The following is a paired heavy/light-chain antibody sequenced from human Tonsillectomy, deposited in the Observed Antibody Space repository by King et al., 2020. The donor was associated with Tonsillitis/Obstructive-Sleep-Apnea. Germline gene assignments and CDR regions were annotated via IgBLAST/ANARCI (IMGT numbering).Light chain of an antibody. CDR1: NIGTKN. V-gene: IGLV3-9*01. CDR3: QVWDSSLVV. Sequence: SYDLTQPLSVSVALGQTARITCGGNNIGTKNVHWYLQKPGQAPVLVIYRDSNRPSGIPERFSGSNSRHTATLTISRAQAGDEADYYCQVWDSSLVVFGGGTKLTVL. CDR2: RDS. J-gene: IGLJ2*01.
Heavy chain of an antibody. CDR1: GFTFSSYA. J-gene: IGHJ4*02. CDR3: ATFPSYDYGDFELDY. Sequence: EVQLVESGGGLVQPGGSLRLSCAASGFTFSSYAMSWVRQAPGKGLEWVSGISGSGGSTHYADSVKGRFTISRDNSKNTLSLQMNNLRAEDTAVYYCATFPSYDYGDFELDYWGQGTLVTVSS. D-gene: IGHD4-17*01. CDR2: ISGSGGST. V-gene: IGHV3-23*04.